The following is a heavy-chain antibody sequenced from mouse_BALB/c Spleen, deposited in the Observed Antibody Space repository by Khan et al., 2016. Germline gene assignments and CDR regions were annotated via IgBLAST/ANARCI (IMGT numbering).Heavy chain of an antibody. CDR3: ATVLRVYAMDY. Sequence: EVQLVESGPGLVKPSQSLSLTCSVTGYSITSGYYWNWIRQFPGNKLEWMGYISYDGSNNYNPSFQNRISFSRDTSKSQFFVKLNSVTSEDTSTYNFATVLRVYAMDYWGQVSSVTVSS. V-gene: IGHV3-6*02. CDR1: GYSITSGYY. D-gene: IGHD1-1*01. CDR2: ISYDGSN. J-gene: IGHJ4*01.